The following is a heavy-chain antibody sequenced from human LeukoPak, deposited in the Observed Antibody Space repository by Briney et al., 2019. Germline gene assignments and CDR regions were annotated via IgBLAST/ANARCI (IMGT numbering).Heavy chain of an antibody. Sequence: PGGSLRLSCAASGFSFDGYAMHWVRQPPGKGLEWVSGISWNSGSIGYADSVKGRFTISRDNAKNSLYLQMNSLRAEDTALYYCAKDIRRAAAGMGAFDIWGQGTMVTVSS. V-gene: IGHV3-9*01. D-gene: IGHD6-13*01. CDR1: GFSFDGYA. CDR3: AKDIRRAAAGMGAFDI. J-gene: IGHJ3*02. CDR2: ISWNSGSI.